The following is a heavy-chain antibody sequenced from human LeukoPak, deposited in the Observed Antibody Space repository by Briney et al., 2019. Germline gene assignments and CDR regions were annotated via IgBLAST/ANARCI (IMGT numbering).Heavy chain of an antibody. Sequence: SETLSLTCTVSGGSISSHYWSWIRQPPGKGLEWIGYIYYSGSTNYNPSLKSRVTISVDTSKNQFSLKLSSVTAADTAVYYCARGGETYYDFWSGYGTFDYWGQGTLVTASS. CDR1: GGSISSHY. CDR2: IYYSGST. J-gene: IGHJ4*02. D-gene: IGHD3-3*01. V-gene: IGHV4-59*11. CDR3: ARGGETYYDFWSGYGTFDY.